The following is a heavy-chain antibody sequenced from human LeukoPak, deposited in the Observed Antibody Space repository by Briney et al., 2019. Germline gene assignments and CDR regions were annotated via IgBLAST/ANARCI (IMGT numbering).Heavy chain of an antibody. CDR1: GGSISSGGYS. D-gene: IGHD6-13*01. J-gene: IGHJ5*02. Sequence: SETLSLTCAVSGGSISSGGYSWSWIRQPPGKGLEWIGYIYHSGSTYYNPSLESRVTISVDRSKNQFSLKLSSVTAADTAVYYCARRAYSSSSGYNWFDPWGQGTLVTVSS. CDR3: ARRAYSSSSGYNWFDP. CDR2: IYHSGST. V-gene: IGHV4-30-2*01.